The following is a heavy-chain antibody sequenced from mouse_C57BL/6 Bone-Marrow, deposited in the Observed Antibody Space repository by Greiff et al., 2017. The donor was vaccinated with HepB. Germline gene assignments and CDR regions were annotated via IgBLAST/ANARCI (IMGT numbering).Heavy chain of an antibody. D-gene: IGHD4-1*01. V-gene: IGHV1-82*01. Sequence: VQLQQSGPELVKPGASVKISCKASGYAFSSSWMNWVKQRPGKGLEWIGRIYPGDGDTNYNGKFKGKATLTADKSSSTAYIQLSSLTSEDSAVYFCAKLVYFDYWGQGTTLTVSS. CDR3: AKLVYFDY. CDR1: GYAFSSSW. J-gene: IGHJ2*01. CDR2: IYPGDGDT.